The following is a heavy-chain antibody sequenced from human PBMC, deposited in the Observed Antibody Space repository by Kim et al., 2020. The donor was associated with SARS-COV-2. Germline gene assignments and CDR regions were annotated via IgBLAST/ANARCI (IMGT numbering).Heavy chain of an antibody. D-gene: IGHD3-10*01. CDR1: GGSISSYY. CDR3: ARRISMVRGVYYGMDV. CDR2: IYYSGST. V-gene: IGHV4-59*08. J-gene: IGHJ6*02. Sequence: SETLSLTCTVSGGSISSYYWSWIRQPPGKGLEWIGYIYYSGSTNYNPSLKSRVTISVDTSKNQFSLKLSSVTAADTAVYYCARRISMVRGVYYGMDVWGQGTTITVSS.